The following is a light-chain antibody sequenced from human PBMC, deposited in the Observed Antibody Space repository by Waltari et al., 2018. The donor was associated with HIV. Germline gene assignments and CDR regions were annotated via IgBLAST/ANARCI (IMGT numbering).Light chain of an antibody. Sequence: QSALTQPAPVSGSPGPSITISCTGRSSVVGGYKYVSWYQQYPGKAPKLMIYEVSNRPSGVSNRFSGSKSGNTASLTISGLQTEDEADYYCSSYTGSSTRYVFGTGTKVTVL. V-gene: IGLV2-14*01. J-gene: IGLJ1*01. CDR3: SSYTGSSTRYV. CDR2: EVS. CDR1: SSVVGGYKY.